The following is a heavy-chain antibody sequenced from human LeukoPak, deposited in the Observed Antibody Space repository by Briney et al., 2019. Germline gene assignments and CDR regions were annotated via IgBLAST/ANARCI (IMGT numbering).Heavy chain of an antibody. J-gene: IGHJ5*02. CDR1: GDRVFSNSAA. CDR2: TYYRSKWYI. D-gene: IGHD6-6*01. Sequence: SQTLSLTCVIFGDRVFSNSAAWNWIRQSPSRGLEWLGRTYYRSKWYIDYAVSVKSRITINPDTSKNHFSLQLNSVTPEDTAIYYCAREKEYGSSVSFDPWGQGTLVTVSS. CDR3: AREKEYGSSVSFDP. V-gene: IGHV6-1*01.